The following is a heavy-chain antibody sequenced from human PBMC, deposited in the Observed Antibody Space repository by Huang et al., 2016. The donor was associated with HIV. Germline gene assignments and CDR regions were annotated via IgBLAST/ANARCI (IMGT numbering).Heavy chain of an antibody. D-gene: IGHD3-10*01. Sequence: EMQLVQSGGGLVKPGGSLRLSCAASGFSFSSYTLPWVRQIPDQGLEWCSTISSSGSSIYYAHFGKGRGRLTVSRDNAKNSLYLQIKSLRAEDTAVYYCATVGWISGSDAFYFDYWGQGTLVTVSS. CDR1: GFSFSSYT. V-gene: IGHV3-21*02. J-gene: IGHJ4*02. CDR3: ATVGWISGSDAFYFDY. CDR2: ISSSGSSI.